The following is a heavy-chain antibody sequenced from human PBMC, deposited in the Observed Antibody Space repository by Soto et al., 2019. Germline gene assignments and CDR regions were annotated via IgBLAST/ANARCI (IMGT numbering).Heavy chain of an antibody. Sequence: SETLSLTCAVYGGSFSGYYWSWIRQPPGKGLEWIGEINHSGSTNYNPSLKSRVTISVDTSKNQFSLKLSSVTAADTAVYYCARGRGRSFTHYYYGMDVWGQGTTVTVSS. D-gene: IGHD3-10*01. CDR2: INHSGST. J-gene: IGHJ6*02. CDR3: ARGRGRSFTHYYYGMDV. V-gene: IGHV4-34*01. CDR1: GGSFSGYY.